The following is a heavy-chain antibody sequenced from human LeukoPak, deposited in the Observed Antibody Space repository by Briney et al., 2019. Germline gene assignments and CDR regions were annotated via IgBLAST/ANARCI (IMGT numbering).Heavy chain of an antibody. D-gene: IGHD2-15*01. CDR1: GYTFTGYY. V-gene: IGHV1-2*02. Sequence: ASVKVSCKASGYTFTGYYMHWVRQAPGQGLEWMGWINPNSGGTNYAQKFQGRVTMTRDTSISTAYMELSRLRSDDTAVYYCARDDTPLLYCSGGSCYGAFDIWGQGTVVTVSS. J-gene: IGHJ3*02. CDR3: ARDDTPLLYCSGGSCYGAFDI. CDR2: INPNSGGT.